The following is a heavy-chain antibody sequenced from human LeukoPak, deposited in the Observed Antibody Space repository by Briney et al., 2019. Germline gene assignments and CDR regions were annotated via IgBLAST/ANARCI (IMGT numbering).Heavy chain of an antibody. CDR2: ISSSYNTI. V-gene: IGHV3-48*03. Sequence: GGSLRLSCVASGFTFSSHNMNWVRQAPGKGLEWVSYISSSYNTIYYRDSVQGRFIISRDNARNSLSLQMNSLRAEDSGIYYCARATSDSSGYPVSDFWGQGTLVTVSS. CDR3: ARATSDSSGYPVSDF. J-gene: IGHJ4*02. CDR1: GFTFSSHN. D-gene: IGHD3-22*01.